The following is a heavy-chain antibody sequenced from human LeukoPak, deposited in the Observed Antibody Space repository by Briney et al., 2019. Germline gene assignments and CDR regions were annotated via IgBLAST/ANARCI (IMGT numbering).Heavy chain of an antibody. D-gene: IGHD4-17*01. CDR1: GFTFSSYW. J-gene: IGHJ6*03. Sequence: PGGSLRLSCAASGFTFSSYWMSWVRQAPGKGLEWVANIKQDGSEKYYVDSVKGRFTISRDNAKNSLYLQMNSLRAEDTAVYYCARGIRTTVTTNYYYMDVWGKGTTVTASS. V-gene: IGHV3-7*01. CDR2: IKQDGSEK. CDR3: ARGIRTTVTTNYYYMDV.